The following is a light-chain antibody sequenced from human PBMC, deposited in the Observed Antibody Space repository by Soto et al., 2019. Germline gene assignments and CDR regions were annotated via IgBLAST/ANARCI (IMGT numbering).Light chain of an antibody. Sequence: QSVLTQPASVSGSPGQSITISCSGTSTDIDNYSFVSWYQQHPGQAPKLIIYDGSERPSGVSNRFSGSGSDNTASLTISGLQAEDEADYYCCSHAGGYTSVLFGGGTKLTVL. CDR1: STDIDNYSF. CDR3: CSHAGGYTSVL. CDR2: DGS. V-gene: IGLV2-23*01. J-gene: IGLJ2*01.